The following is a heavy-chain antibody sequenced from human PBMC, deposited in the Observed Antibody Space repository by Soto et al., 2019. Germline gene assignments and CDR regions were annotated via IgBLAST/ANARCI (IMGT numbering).Heavy chain of an antibody. CDR1: GYSISSGYY. D-gene: IGHD1-26*01. V-gene: IGHV4-38-2*01. CDR2: IYHSGST. CDR3: ARVMGGDAFDI. J-gene: IGHJ3*02. Sequence: PSETLSLTCAVSGYSISSGYYWGWIRQPPGKGLEWIGSIYHSGSTYYNPSLKSRVTISVDTSKNQFSLKLSSVTAADTAVYYCARVMGGDAFDIWGRGTMVTVSS.